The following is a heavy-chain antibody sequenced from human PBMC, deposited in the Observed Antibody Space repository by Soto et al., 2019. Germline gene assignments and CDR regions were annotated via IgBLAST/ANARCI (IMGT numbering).Heavy chain of an antibody. D-gene: IGHD2-15*01. Sequence: RASVKVSCKASGYKFTTYFIHWVRQARGQGLEWMGMIHPSGDTGYAQKFRGRVTMTIDTSTTTAYMELRNLTSEDTDVYFSVRGYCTTSPCSGDFQFWGQGTLVTVSS. CDR2: IHPSGDT. CDR3: VRGYCTTSPCSGDFQF. J-gene: IGHJ1*01. CDR1: GYKFTTYF. V-gene: IGHV1-46*01.